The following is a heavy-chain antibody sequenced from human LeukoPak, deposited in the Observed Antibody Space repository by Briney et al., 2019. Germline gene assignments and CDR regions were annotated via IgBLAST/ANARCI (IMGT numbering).Heavy chain of an antibody. J-gene: IGHJ3*02. CDR3: ARAGVFPPSYAFDI. CDR2: IYTSGSS. Sequence: PSETLSLTCTVSGGSISSDYWSWIRQPAGKGLEWIGRIYTSGSSNYNPSLKSRVTMSVDTPKNQFSLKLSSVTAADTAVYYCARAGVFPPSYAFDIWGQGTMVTVSS. CDR1: GGSISSDY. V-gene: IGHV4-4*07. D-gene: IGHD2-21*01.